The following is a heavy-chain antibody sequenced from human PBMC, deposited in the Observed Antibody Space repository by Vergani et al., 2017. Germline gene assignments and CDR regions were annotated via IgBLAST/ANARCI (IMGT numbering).Heavy chain of an antibody. CDR1: GFTFSSYS. V-gene: IGHV3-48*01. J-gene: IGHJ4*02. D-gene: IGHD6-19*01. CDR3: ARSLVAGKGGY. Sequence: DVQLVESGGDLVQPGGSLRLSCAASGFTFSSYSMNWVRQAPGKGLEWISYISTTSDTIYYADYVRGRFTISRDNAKNSLYLEMKSLRVEDTAVYFCARSLVAGKGGYWGQGTRVAVSS. CDR2: ISTTSDTI.